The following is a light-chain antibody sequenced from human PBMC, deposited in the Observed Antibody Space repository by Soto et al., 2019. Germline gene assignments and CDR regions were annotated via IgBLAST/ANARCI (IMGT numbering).Light chain of an antibody. CDR3: ASYTTTSTRV. CDR1: SSDVGAYDC. V-gene: IGLV2-14*03. J-gene: IGLJ1*01. CDR2: EVS. Sequence: QSALTQPASVSGSPGQAIAISCTGNSSDVGAYDCVSWYQQHPDKAPKLTIYEVSNRPSGVSDRFSGSKSVNTATLTISGLQAEDEADYYCASYTTTSTRVFGTGTKVTVL.